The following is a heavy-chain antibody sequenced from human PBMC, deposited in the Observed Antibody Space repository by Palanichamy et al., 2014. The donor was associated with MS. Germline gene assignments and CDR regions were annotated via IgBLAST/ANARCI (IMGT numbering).Heavy chain of an antibody. J-gene: IGHJ4*02. CDR3: ARDSLAVGLLFDY. D-gene: IGHD6-19*01. V-gene: IGHV3-48*02. CDR1: GFTFSSYS. Sequence: EVQLVEVWGRLGTAWGSLRLSCAASGFTFSSYSMNWVRQAPGKGLEWVSYISSSSIIYYADSVKGRFTISRDNAKNSLYLQMNSLRDEDTAVYYCARDSLAVGLLFDYWGQGTLVTVSS. CDR2: ISSSSII.